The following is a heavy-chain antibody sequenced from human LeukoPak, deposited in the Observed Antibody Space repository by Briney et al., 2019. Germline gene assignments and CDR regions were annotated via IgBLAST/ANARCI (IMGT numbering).Heavy chain of an antibody. D-gene: IGHD6-19*01. CDR1: GFTFSSYA. Sequence: GGSLRLSCAASGFTFSSYAMSWVRQAPGKGLEWVSAISGSGGSTYYADSVKGRFTISRDNSKNTLYLQMNSLRAEDAAVYYCAKTQDSGIAVAGVDYWGQGTLVTASS. CDR2: ISGSGGST. V-gene: IGHV3-23*01. CDR3: AKTQDSGIAVAGVDY. J-gene: IGHJ4*02.